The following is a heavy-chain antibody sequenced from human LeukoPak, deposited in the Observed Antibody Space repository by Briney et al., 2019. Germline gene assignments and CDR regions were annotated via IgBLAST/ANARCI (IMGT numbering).Heavy chain of an antibody. Sequence: PGGSLRLSCAASGFTFSNYAMTWVRQAPVKGLEWVSGISGSGDSTYYADSVMGRFTISRDNSKNTLYLQMNSLRAEDTALYYCTRTRGCSSTSCYADYWGQGTLVTVSS. CDR1: GFTFSNYA. D-gene: IGHD2-2*01. V-gene: IGHV3-23*01. CDR3: TRTRGCSSTSCYADY. J-gene: IGHJ4*02. CDR2: ISGSGDST.